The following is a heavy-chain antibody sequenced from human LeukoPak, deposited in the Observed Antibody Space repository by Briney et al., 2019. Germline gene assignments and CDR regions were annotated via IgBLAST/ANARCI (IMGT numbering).Heavy chain of an antibody. CDR1: GYTITSYG. CDR3: ARDIYRGYCSGGSCYENFDY. J-gene: IGHJ4*02. V-gene: IGHV1-18*01. D-gene: IGHD2-15*01. Sequence: ASVKVSCKASGYTITSYGISWVRQAPGQGLEWMGWISAYKGNTNYAQKLQGRVTMTTYTSTSTAYMELRSLRSDDTAVYYCARDIYRGYCSGGSCYENFDYWGQGTLVTVSS. CDR2: ISAYKGNT.